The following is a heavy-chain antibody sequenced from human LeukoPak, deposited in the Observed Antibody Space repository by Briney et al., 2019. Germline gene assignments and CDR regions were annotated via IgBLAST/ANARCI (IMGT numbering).Heavy chain of an antibody. Sequence: VASVKVSCKASGYTFTGYYMHWVRQAPGQGLEWMGWINPNSGGTNYAQKFQGRVTMTRDTSISTAYMELSRLRSDDTAVYYCATGIAVAGHDAFDIWGQGTMVTVSS. D-gene: IGHD6-19*01. J-gene: IGHJ3*02. CDR1: GYTFTGYY. V-gene: IGHV1-2*02. CDR3: ATGIAVAGHDAFDI. CDR2: INPNSGGT.